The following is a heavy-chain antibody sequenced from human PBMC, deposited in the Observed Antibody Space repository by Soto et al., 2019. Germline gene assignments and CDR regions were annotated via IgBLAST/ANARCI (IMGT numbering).Heavy chain of an antibody. Sequence: QVQLVQSGAEVKKPGASVKVSCKASGYTFTSYAMHWVRQAPGQRLEWMGWINAGNGNTKYSQKFQGRVTITRDTSASTAYMELSSLRSEDRAVYYCARDSAGIMIPHAFDIWGQGTMVTVSS. D-gene: IGHD3-16*01. CDR3: ARDSAGIMIPHAFDI. J-gene: IGHJ3*02. CDR2: INAGNGNT. CDR1: GYTFTSYA. V-gene: IGHV1-3*01.